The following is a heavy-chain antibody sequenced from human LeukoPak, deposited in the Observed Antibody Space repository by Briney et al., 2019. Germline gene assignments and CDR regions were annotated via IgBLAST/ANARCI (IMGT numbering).Heavy chain of an antibody. J-gene: IGHJ4*02. V-gene: IGHV4-30-4*01. Sequence: SETLSLTCTVSGGSISSGDYYWSWIRQPPGKGLEWIGYIYYSGSTYYNPSLKSRVTISVDTSKNQFSLKLSSVTAADTAVYYCARRQEVATIDYWGQGTLVTVSS. CDR2: IYYSGST. CDR3: ARRQEVATIDY. D-gene: IGHD5-12*01. CDR1: GGSISSGDYY.